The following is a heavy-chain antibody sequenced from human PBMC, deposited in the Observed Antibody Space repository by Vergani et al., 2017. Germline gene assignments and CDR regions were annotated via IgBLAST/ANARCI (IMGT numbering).Heavy chain of an antibody. D-gene: IGHD1-26*01. Sequence: QVQLVESGGGVVQPGRSLRLSCAASGFTFSSYGMHWVRQAPGKGLEWVAVISYDGSNKYYADSVKGRFTISRDNSKNTLYLQMNSLRAEDTAVYYCAKDLGIVGATFGLGYYYYGMDVWGQGTTVTVSS. J-gene: IGHJ6*02. CDR3: AKDLGIVGATFGLGYYYYGMDV. CDR1: GFTFSSYG. V-gene: IGHV3-30*18. CDR2: ISYDGSNK.